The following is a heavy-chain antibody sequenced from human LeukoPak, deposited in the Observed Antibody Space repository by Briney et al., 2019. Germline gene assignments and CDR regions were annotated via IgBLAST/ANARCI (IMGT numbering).Heavy chain of an antibody. CDR1: GGSISSSSYY. V-gene: IGHV4-39*01. J-gene: IGHJ5*02. CDR3: ARHRFWATVVTPSVWFDP. CDR2: IYYSGST. D-gene: IGHD4-23*01. Sequence: SETLSLTCTVSGGSISSSSYYWGWIRQPPGKGLEWIGSIYYSGSTYYNPSLKSRTTISVDTPKNQFSLKLSSVTAADTAVYYCARHRFWATVVTPSVWFDPWGQGTLVTVSS.